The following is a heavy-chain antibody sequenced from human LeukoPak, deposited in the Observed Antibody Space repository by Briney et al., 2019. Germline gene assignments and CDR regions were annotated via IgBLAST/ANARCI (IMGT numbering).Heavy chain of an antibody. V-gene: IGHV3-33*01. CDR2: IWYDGSNK. J-gene: IGHJ6*02. CDR1: GFTFSSYG. Sequence: GRSLRLSCAASGFTFSSYGMHWVRQAPGKGLEWVAVIWYDGSNKYYADSVKGRFTISRDNSKNTLYLQMNSLRAEDTAVYYCARGGRRGYYYGMDVWGQGTTVTVSS. D-gene: IGHD4-17*01. CDR3: ARGGRRGYYYGMDV.